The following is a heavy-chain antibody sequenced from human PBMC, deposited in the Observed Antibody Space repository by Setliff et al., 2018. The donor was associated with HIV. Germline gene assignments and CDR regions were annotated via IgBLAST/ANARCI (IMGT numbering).Heavy chain of an antibody. Sequence: ASVKVSCKASGYTLTTYGISWVRQAPGQGLQWMGWLNTETGNSMYAQGFTGRFVFSLDSSVSTAFLQINSLKAEDTAMYYCARVGSYWSTFDYWARERWSPSPQ. CDR1: GYTLTTYG. CDR3: ARVGSYWSTFDY. CDR2: LNTETGNS. V-gene: IGHV7-4-1*02. D-gene: IGHD1-26*01. J-gene: IGHJ4*02.